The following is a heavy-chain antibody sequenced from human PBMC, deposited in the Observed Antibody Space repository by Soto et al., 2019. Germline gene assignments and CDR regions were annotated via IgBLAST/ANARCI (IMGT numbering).Heavy chain of an antibody. V-gene: IGHV3-23*01. CDR2: ISGSGGST. D-gene: IGHD2-21*02. CDR1: GFTFTTAW. J-gene: IGHJ3*02. Sequence: GGSLRLSCAASGFTFTTAWINWVRQAPGKGLEWVSAISGSGGSTYYADSVKGRFTISRDNSKNTLYLQMNSLRAEDTAVYYCEKVRGLAYFGGDCYSPDAFDIWGQXTMVTVS. CDR3: EKVRGLAYFGGDCYSPDAFDI.